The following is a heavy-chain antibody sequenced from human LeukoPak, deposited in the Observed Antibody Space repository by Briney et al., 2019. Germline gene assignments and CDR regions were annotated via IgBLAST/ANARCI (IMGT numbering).Heavy chain of an antibody. Sequence: SETLSLTCTVSGGSISSHYWSWIRQPPGKGLEWIGYIYYSGSTNYNPSLKSRVTISVDTSKNQFSLKLSSVTAADTAVYYCAAGAAQGAFDIWGQGTMVTVSS. D-gene: IGHD1-26*01. J-gene: IGHJ3*02. CDR2: IYYSGST. CDR3: AAGAAQGAFDI. CDR1: GGSISSHY. V-gene: IGHV4-59*11.